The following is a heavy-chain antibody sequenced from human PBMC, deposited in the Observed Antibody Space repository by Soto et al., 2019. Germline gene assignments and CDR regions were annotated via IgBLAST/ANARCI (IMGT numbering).Heavy chain of an antibody. J-gene: IGHJ6*02. CDR2: INHSGST. CDR3: ARLNGYCVGTSCHGYYGMDV. D-gene: IGHD2-2*03. Sequence: SETLSLTCAVYGGSFSGYYWSWLRQPPGKGLEWIGEINHSGSTNYNPSLKSRVTISVDTSKNQFSLKLSSVTAADTAVYYCARLNGYCVGTSCHGYYGMDVWGQGTTVTVSS. CDR1: GGSFSGYY. V-gene: IGHV4-34*01.